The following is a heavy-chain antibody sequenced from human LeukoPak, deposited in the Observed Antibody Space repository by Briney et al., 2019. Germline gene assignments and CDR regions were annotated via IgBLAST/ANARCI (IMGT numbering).Heavy chain of an antibody. CDR2: ISGSGGST. CDR1: GFTFSSYA. CDR3: AKDRSGYFDY. Sequence: GGSLRLSCAASGFTFSSYAMSSVRQAPGKGLEWVSAISGSGGSTYYADSVKGRVTISRDNSKNTLYLQMNSLRAEDTAVYYCAKDRSGYFDYWGQGTLVTVSS. J-gene: IGHJ4*02. D-gene: IGHD6-25*01. V-gene: IGHV3-23*01.